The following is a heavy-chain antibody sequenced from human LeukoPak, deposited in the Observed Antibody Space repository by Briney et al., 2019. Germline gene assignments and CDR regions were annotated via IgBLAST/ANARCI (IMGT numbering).Heavy chain of an antibody. CDR3: ARATASNWFDP. Sequence: PGGSLRLSCAVSGITLSNYGMSWVRQAPGKGLEWVAGISGSGGRTNYADSVKGRFTVSRDNPKNTLYLQMNSLRAEDTAVYYCARATASNWFDPWGQGTLVTVSS. V-gene: IGHV3-23*01. J-gene: IGHJ5*02. CDR1: GITLSNYG. D-gene: IGHD2-21*01. CDR2: ISGSGGRT.